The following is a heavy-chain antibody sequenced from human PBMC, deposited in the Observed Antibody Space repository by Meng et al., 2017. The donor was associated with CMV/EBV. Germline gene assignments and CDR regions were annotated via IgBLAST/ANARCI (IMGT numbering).Heavy chain of an antibody. CDR2: IIPIFGTA. V-gene: IGHV1-69*01. Sequence: QVQLVQSGAEGKKPGSSVKLPCKASAGTFSSYAISWVRQAPGQGLEWMGGIIPIFGTANYAQKFQGRVTITADESTSTAYMELSSLRSEDTAVYYCARSYYDSSGYLGFDPWGQGTLVTVSS. CDR3: ARSYYDSSGYLGFDP. D-gene: IGHD3-22*01. CDR1: AGTFSSYA. J-gene: IGHJ5*02.